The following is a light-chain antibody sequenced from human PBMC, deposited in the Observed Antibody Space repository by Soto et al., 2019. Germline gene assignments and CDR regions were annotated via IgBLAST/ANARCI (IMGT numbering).Light chain of an antibody. V-gene: IGKV1-39*01. Sequence: DIQMTQSPSSLSASVGDRVTITCRASQSISSYLHWYQQKPGKAPKLLIYAASSLQSGVPSRFSGSGSGTDFTLTISSLQPDDFATYYCQRSFSTPLTFGRGTKVDIK. CDR3: QRSFSTPLT. CDR1: QSISSY. J-gene: IGKJ4*01. CDR2: AAS.